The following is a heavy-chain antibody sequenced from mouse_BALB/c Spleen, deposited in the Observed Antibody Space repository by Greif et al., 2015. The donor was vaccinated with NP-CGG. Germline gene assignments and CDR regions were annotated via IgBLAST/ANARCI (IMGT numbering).Heavy chain of an antibody. CDR2: IDPSDSYT. CDR1: GYTFTSYW. J-gene: IGHJ2*01. D-gene: IGHD1-1*01. V-gene: IGHV1S127*01. CDR3: TSEITTVDY. Sequence: VQLQQSGAELVKPGASVKMSCKASGYTFTSYWMHWVKQRPGQGLEWIGTIDPSDSYTSYNQKFKGKATLTVDTSSSTAYMQLSSLTSEDSAVYYCTSEITTVDYWGQGTTLTVSS.